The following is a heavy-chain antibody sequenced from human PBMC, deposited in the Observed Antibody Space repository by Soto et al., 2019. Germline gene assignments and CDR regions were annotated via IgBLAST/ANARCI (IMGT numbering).Heavy chain of an antibody. Sequence: SETLSLTCTVSGDSISTDYWSWIRQSPGKGLEWIGFIYYGGGTNYNPSLKSRVTISVDTPKNQFSLKLSSVTAADTAVYYCAKNWNWGSLVHWGQGTLVT. V-gene: IGHV4-59*08. D-gene: IGHD7-27*01. J-gene: IGHJ4*02. CDR2: IYYGGGT. CDR3: AKNWNWGSLVH. CDR1: GDSISTDY.